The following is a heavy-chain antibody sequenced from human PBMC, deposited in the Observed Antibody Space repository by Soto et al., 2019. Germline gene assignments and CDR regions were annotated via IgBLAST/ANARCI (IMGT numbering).Heavy chain of an antibody. CDR1: GFTFSSYA. Sequence: GGSLRLSCAASGFTFSSYAMTWVRQAPGKGLEWGSGISGSGATTSYADSVKGRFTVSRDNSKNTLYLQMNSLRVEDTAVYHCAKLRYFDWSAYNWFEYWGQGTPVTVSS. J-gene: IGHJ5*01. D-gene: IGHD3-9*01. CDR3: AKLRYFDWSAYNWFEY. V-gene: IGHV3-23*01. CDR2: ISGSGATT.